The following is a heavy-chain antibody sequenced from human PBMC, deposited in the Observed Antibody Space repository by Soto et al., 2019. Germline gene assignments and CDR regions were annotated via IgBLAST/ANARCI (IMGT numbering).Heavy chain of an antibody. Sequence: GGSLRLSCAASGFTVSSNYMSWVRQAPGKGLEWVSVIYSGGSTYYADSVKGRFTISRDNSKNTLYLQMNSLRAEDTAVYYCAREGATKLSAFDIWGQGTMVTVSS. CDR3: AREGATKLSAFDI. CDR2: IYSGGST. CDR1: GFTVSSNY. D-gene: IGHD1-26*01. J-gene: IGHJ3*02. V-gene: IGHV3-53*01.